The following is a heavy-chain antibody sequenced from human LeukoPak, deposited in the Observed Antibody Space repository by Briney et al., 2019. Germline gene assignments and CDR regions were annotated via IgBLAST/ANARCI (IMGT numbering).Heavy chain of an antibody. J-gene: IGHJ4*02. Sequence: GGSLRLSCAASGFTFSSYEMNWVRQAPGKGLEWVSYISSSGSTIYYADSVKGRFTISRDNAKNSLYLLMNSLRGEDTAVYYCARGWGLRTFDYWGQGTLVTVSS. V-gene: IGHV3-48*03. CDR3: ARGWGLRTFDY. CDR2: ISSSGSTI. CDR1: GFTFSSYE. D-gene: IGHD1-26*01.